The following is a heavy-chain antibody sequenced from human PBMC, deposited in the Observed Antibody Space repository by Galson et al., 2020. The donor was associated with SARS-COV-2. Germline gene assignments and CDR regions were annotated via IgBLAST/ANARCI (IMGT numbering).Heavy chain of an antibody. CDR3: ARDRPWRDYGDYLAPSGWYFDL. CDR1: GGTFSSYA. CDR2: IIPIFGTA. J-gene: IGHJ2*01. Sequence: SVKVSCKASGGTFSSYAISWVRQAPGQGLEWMGRIIPIFGTANYAQKFQGRVTITADESTSTAYMELSSLRSEDTAVYYCARDRPWRDYGDYLAPSGWYFDLWGRGTLVTVSS. D-gene: IGHD4-17*01. V-gene: IGHV1-69*13.